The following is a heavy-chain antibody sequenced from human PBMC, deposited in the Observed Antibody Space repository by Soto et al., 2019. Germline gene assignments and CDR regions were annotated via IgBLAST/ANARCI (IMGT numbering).Heavy chain of an antibody. V-gene: IGHV1-18*01. D-gene: IGHD2-2*01. J-gene: IGHJ5*02. CDR2: ISLYSDGT. CDR1: GYTFSNYG. Sequence: ASVKVSCKTSGYTFSNYGTTWVRQAPGQPLEWLGWISLYSDGTNYAQKFQGRVSMTTDTSTTTAYMELRSLRSDDTAVYYCARVVPGAEAWFGPWGQGTLVTVSS. CDR3: ARVVPGAEAWFGP.